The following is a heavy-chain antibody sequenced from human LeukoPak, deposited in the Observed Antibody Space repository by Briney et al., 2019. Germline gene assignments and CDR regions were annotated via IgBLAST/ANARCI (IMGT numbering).Heavy chain of an antibody. CDR1: GGSISTPGYY. CDR2: LYYSGST. D-gene: IGHD4-17*01. Sequence: PSETLSLTCTVSGGSISTPGYYWGWIRQPPGKGLEWIGSLYYSGSTYYNPSLKSRVTISVDTSKNQFSLKLSSVTAADTAVYYCARQTYGDSQPWGQGTLVTVSS. CDR3: ARQTYGDSQP. V-gene: IGHV4-39*01. J-gene: IGHJ5*02.